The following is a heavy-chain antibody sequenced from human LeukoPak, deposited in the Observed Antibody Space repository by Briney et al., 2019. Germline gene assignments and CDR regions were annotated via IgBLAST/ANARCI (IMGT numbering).Heavy chain of an antibody. CDR1: GFTFSSYP. D-gene: IGHD1-26*01. J-gene: IGHJ3*02. Sequence: GKSLRLSCPASGFTFSSYPRHWVRQPPGKGLGGLGFIWFGGSNTYYADSVKGRFTISRDNSKNTLYLQMNSLRAEDTAVYYCARGAQSGGYSGPFDIWGQGTMVTVSS. CDR3: ARGAQSGGYSGPFDI. CDR2: IWFGGSNT. V-gene: IGHV3-33*08.